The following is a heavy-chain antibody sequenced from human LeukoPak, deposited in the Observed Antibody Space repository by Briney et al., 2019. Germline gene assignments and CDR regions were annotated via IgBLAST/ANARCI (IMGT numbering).Heavy chain of an antibody. J-gene: IGHJ5*02. Sequence: PSETLSLTCTVSGGSISSYYWSWIRQPAGKGLEWIGRIYTSGSTNYNPSLKSRVTMSVVTSKNQFSLKLSSVTAADTAVYYCARDPLAVAGISPNWFDPWGQGTLVTVSS. CDR1: GGSISSYY. V-gene: IGHV4-4*07. CDR2: IYTSGST. D-gene: IGHD6-19*01. CDR3: ARDPLAVAGISPNWFDP.